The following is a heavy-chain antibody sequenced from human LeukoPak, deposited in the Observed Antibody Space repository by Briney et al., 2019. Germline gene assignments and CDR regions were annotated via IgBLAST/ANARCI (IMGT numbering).Heavy chain of an antibody. CDR2: IYYSGST. CDR3: ARAGSGWYDFDY. CDR1: GGSISSSSYY. V-gene: IGHV4-39*01. D-gene: IGHD6-19*01. J-gene: IGHJ4*02. Sequence: PSETLSLTCTVSGGSISSSSYYWGWIRQPPGRGLEWIGSIYYSGSTYYNPSLKSRVTISVDTSKNQFSLKLSSVTAADTAVYYCARAGSGWYDFDYWGQGTLVTVSS.